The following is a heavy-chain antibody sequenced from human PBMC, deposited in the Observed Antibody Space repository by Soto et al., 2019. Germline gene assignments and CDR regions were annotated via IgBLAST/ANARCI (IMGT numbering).Heavy chain of an antibody. CDR1: GGSISSYY. CDR3: ARVRYCYGMDV. Sequence: SETLSLTCTVSGGSISSYYWSWIRQPPGKGLEWIGYIYYSESTNYNPSLKSRVTISVDTSKNQFSLKLSSVTAADTAVYYCARVRYCYGMDVWGQGTTVTVSS. J-gene: IGHJ6*02. V-gene: IGHV4-59*01. CDR2: IYYSEST.